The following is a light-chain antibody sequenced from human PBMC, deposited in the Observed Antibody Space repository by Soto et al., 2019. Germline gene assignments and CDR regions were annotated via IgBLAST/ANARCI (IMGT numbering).Light chain of an antibody. Sequence: EIVLTQSPATLSLSPGDRVTLSCRASQTVGRYLSWYQHSPGQGPRLLVYDASNRATGIPARFSGSGSETDFTLTISSRGPEDFAVYYCQQRLHWPITFGQGTRLEIK. J-gene: IGKJ5*01. CDR1: QTVGRY. CDR2: DAS. V-gene: IGKV3-11*01. CDR3: QQRLHWPIT.